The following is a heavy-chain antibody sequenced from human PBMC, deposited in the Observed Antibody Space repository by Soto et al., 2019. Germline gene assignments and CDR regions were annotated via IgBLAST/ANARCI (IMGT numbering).Heavy chain of an antibody. CDR3: ARGACGSGRYDCFDY. D-gene: IGHD1-26*01. J-gene: IGHJ4*02. Sequence: EVQLVESGGGVVRPGGSLRLSCAASGFTFDDYGMSWVRQAPGKGLEWVSGTNWNGGSTGYADSVQGRFTISRDNAKSSLYVQMNSLRAEDTALYYCARGACGSGRYDCFDYWGQGTLVTVSS. CDR1: GFTFDDYG. V-gene: IGHV3-20*04. CDR2: TNWNGGST.